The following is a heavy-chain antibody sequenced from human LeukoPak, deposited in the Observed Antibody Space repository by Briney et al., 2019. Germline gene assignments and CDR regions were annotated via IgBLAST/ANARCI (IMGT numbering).Heavy chain of an antibody. D-gene: IGHD5-24*01. CDR2: ISSSSSYI. J-gene: IGHJ4*02. CDR1: GFTFSSYS. CDR3: ARDPGRDKDGYSHY. Sequence: GGSLRLSCAASGFTFSSYSMNWVRQAPGKGLEWVSSISSSSSYIYYADSVKGRFTISRDNAKNSLYLQMNSLRAEDTAVYYCARDPGRDKDGYSHYWGQGTLVTVSS. V-gene: IGHV3-21*01.